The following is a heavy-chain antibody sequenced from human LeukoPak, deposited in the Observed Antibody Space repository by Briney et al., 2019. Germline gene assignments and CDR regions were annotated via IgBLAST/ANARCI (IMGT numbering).Heavy chain of an antibody. CDR3: AKVSAIVVVTAISPFDY. D-gene: IGHD2-21*02. Sequence: GGSLRLSCAASGFTFSSYAMSWVRQAPGKGLEWVSAISGSGGSTYYADSVKGWFTISRDNSKNTLYLQMNSLRAEDTAVYYCAKVSAIVVVTAISPFDYWGQGTLVTVSS. CDR1: GFTFSSYA. J-gene: IGHJ4*02. CDR2: ISGSGGST. V-gene: IGHV3-23*01.